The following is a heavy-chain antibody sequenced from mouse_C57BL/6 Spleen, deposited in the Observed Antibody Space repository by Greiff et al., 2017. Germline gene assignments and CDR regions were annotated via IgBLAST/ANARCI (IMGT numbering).Heavy chain of an antibody. CDR2: ISYDGSN. CDR3: ARGGSSRAMDY. V-gene: IGHV3-6*01. CDR1: GYSITSGYY. J-gene: IGHJ4*01. D-gene: IGHD1-1*01. Sequence: DVKLQESGPGLVKPSQSLSLTCSVTGYSITSGYYWNWIRQFPGNKLEWMGYISYDGSNNYNPSLKNRISITRDTSKNQFFLKLNSVTTEDTATYYCARGGSSRAMDYWGQGTSVTVSS.